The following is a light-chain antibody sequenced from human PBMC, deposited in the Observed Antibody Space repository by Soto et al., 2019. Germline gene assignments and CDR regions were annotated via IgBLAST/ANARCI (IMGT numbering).Light chain of an antibody. CDR2: AAS. V-gene: IGKV1-9*01. Sequence: DIQLTQSPSFLSASVGDRVTITCRASQGISNFLAWYQQKPGKAPKLLIYAASTLQSGVPSRFSGSGSGTEFTLTISSLQPADFASYYCQKLDTYPLTVGQGTRLEIK. CDR3: QKLDTYPLT. CDR1: QGISNF. J-gene: IGKJ5*01.